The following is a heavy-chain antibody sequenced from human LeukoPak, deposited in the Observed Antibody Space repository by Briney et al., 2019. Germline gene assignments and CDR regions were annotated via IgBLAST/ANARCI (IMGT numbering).Heavy chain of an antibody. J-gene: IGHJ4*02. Sequence: ASVKVSCKASVYTFTDYYLHWLRQAPGQGLEWMGWIYPNSGGTNYAQKFQGRVTMTRDTSISTAYMELSRLRSGDTAVYYCARVGHYYDSSGCYTFDFWGQGTLVTVSS. CDR1: VYTFTDYY. CDR3: ARVGHYYDSSGCYTFDF. D-gene: IGHD3-22*01. CDR2: IYPNSGGT. V-gene: IGHV1-2*02.